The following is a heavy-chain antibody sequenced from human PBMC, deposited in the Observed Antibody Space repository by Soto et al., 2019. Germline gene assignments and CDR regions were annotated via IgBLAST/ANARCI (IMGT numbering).Heavy chain of an antibody. CDR2: IYPGDSDT. CDR3: ARQGSPRVMVPSGIDY. Sequence: GESLKISCKGSGYSFTSYWIGWVRQMPGKGLEWMGIIYPGDSDTRYSPSFQGQVTISADKSNSTAYLQWSSLKASDTAMYYCARQGSPRVMVPSGIDYWGQGTLVTVSS. J-gene: IGHJ4*02. CDR1: GYSFTSYW. D-gene: IGHD3-10*01. V-gene: IGHV5-51*01.